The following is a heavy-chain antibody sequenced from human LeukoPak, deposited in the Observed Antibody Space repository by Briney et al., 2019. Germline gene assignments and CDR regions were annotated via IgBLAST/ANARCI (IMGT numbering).Heavy chain of an antibody. CDR3: AKEGDYGDRRRYYYYMDV. CDR2: ISGSGGST. V-gene: IGHV3-23*01. Sequence: GGSLRLSCAASGFTFSSYAMSWVRQAPGKGLEWVSAISGSGGSTYYADSVKGRFTIYRDNSKNTLYLQMNSLRAEDTAVYYCAKEGDYGDRRRYYYYMDVWGKGTTVTISS. CDR1: GFTFSSYA. J-gene: IGHJ6*03. D-gene: IGHD4-17*01.